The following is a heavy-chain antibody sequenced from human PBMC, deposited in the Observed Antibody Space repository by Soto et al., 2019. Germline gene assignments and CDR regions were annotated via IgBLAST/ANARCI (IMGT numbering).Heavy chain of an antibody. J-gene: IGHJ5*02. D-gene: IGHD3-10*01. CDR1: GYTFTSYG. CDR2: ISAYNGNT. V-gene: IGHV1-18*01. Sequence: QVQLVQSGAEVKKPGASVKVSCKASGYTFTSYGIIWVRQAPGQGLEWMGWISAYNGNTNYAQKLQGRVTMTTDTSTSTAYMELRSLGSDDTAVYYCAGDLGNYGSGHNWFDPWGQGTLVTVSS. CDR3: AGDLGNYGSGHNWFDP.